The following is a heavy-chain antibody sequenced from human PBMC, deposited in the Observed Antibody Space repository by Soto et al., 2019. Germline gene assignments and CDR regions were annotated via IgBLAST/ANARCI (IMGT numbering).Heavy chain of an antibody. D-gene: IGHD2-15*01. CDR2: ISYDGSNK. CDR3: ARWGLLYSYGMDV. CDR1: GFTFSSYA. Sequence: GGSLRLSCVASGFTFSSYAMHWVRQAPGKGLEWVAVISYDGSNKYYADSVKGRFTISRDNSKNTLYLQMNSLRAEDTAVYYCARWGLLYSYGMDVWGQGTTVTVSS. V-gene: IGHV3-30-3*01. J-gene: IGHJ6*02.